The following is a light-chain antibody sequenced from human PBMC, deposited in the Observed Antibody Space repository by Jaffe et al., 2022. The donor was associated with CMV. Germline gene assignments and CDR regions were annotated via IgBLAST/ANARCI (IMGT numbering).Light chain of an antibody. CDR3: QVWDTGSDHHV. V-gene: IGLV3-21*04. J-gene: IGLJ3*02. Sequence: SYVLTQPPSVSVAPGKTARITCGGNNIGSKSVQWYRQKPGQAPVLVIYYDTDRPSGIPERFSGSNSGNTATLTISRVEAGDEADYYCQVWDTGSDHHVFGGGTNLTVL. CDR2: YDT. CDR1: NIGSKS.